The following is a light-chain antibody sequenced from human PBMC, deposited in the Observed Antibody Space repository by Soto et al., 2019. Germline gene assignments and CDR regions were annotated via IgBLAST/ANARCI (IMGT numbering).Light chain of an antibody. CDR2: GAS. Sequence: IVLTQSPGTLSLSRGERATLSCRASQSVSSYLAWYQQKPGQAPRLLIYGASSRATGIPDRFSGSGSGTDFTLTISRLEPEDFAVYYCQQYGSSPPRLTFGGGTKVDI. CDR3: QQYGSSPPRLT. V-gene: IGKV3-20*01. J-gene: IGKJ4*01. CDR1: QSVSSY.